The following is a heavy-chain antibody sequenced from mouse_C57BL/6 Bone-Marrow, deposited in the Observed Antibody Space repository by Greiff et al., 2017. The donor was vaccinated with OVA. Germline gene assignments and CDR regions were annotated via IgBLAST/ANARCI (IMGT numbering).Heavy chain of an antibody. V-gene: IGHV5-16*01. CDR1: GFTFSDYY. J-gene: IGHJ4*01. Sequence: EVQRVESEGGLVQPGSSMKLSCTASGFTFSDYYMAWVRQVPEKGLEWVANINYDGSSTYYLDSLKSRFIISRDNAKNILYLQMSSLKSEDTATYYCARENYYGSSHYAMDYWGQGTSVTVSS. CDR2: INYDGSST. CDR3: ARENYYGSSHYAMDY. D-gene: IGHD1-1*01.